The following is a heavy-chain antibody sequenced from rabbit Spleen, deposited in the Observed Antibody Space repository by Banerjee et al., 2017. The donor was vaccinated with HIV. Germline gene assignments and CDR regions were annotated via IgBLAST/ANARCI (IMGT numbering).Heavy chain of an antibody. V-gene: IGHV1S40*01. CDR1: GFSFSSNY. CDR2: IDTGSSGFT. Sequence: QSLEESGGGLVQPEGSLTLTCTASGFSFSSNYMCWVRQAPGKGLEWIACIDTGSSGFTYSATWAKGRFTCSKTSSTTVTLQMTSLTVADTATYFCARDTGSSFSSYGMDLWGPGTLVTVS. J-gene: IGHJ6*01. CDR3: ARDTGSSFSSYGMDL. D-gene: IGHD8-1*01.